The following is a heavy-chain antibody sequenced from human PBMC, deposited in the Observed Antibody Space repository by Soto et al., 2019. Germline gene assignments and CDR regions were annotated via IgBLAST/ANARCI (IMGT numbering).Heavy chain of an antibody. CDR2: ISADNGNT. Sequence: ASVKVSCKASGYSFTTYAMHWVRQAPGQRLEWMGWISADNGNTNYAQKLQGRVTMTTDTSTSTAYMELRSLRSDDTAVYYCARGYSSSWYESYHYYGMDVWGQGTTVTVSS. V-gene: IGHV1-18*01. CDR3: ARGYSSSWYESYHYYGMDV. CDR1: GYSFTTYA. D-gene: IGHD6-13*01. J-gene: IGHJ6*02.